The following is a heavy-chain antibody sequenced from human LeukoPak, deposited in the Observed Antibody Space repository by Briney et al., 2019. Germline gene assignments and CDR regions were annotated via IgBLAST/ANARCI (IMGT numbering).Heavy chain of an antibody. CDR2: ISTSGSSR. D-gene: IGHD1-1*01. Sequence: PGGPLRLSCAASGFPLRDYYMSWIRQAPGKGLEWVSYISTSGSSRYYADSVRGRFTISRDNTKNSIYLQMNNLRAEDSALYYCARAAYNWNWGQGTLVTVS. CDR1: GFPLRDYY. V-gene: IGHV3-11*01. CDR3: ARAAYNWN. J-gene: IGHJ4*02.